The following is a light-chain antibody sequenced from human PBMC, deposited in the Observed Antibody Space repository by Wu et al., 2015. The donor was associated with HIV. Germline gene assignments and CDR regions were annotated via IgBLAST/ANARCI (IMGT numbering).Light chain of an antibody. CDR2: DAS. V-gene: IGKV3-11*01. J-gene: IGKJ2*03. CDR3: QQRYSWPRG. Sequence: EIVLTQSPATLSLSPGERATLSCRASQSISSFLAWYQQKPGQAPRLLIYDASNRATGIPTRFSGSGSGTDFTLTISSLEPDDFAVYYCQQRYSWPRGFGQGPSWRSN. CDR1: QSISSF.